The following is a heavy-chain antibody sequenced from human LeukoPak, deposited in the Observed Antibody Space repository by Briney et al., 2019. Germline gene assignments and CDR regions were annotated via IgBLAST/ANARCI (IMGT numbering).Heavy chain of an antibody. CDR3: GGDGDCSGGSCSLHY. J-gene: IGHJ4*02. Sequence: GSSGKVSCKASGGTFSSYAISWVRQAPGQGLERMGGIIPIFGTANYAQKFQGRVTITADKSTRTAYMELSSLRCEDTAVYYRGGDGDCSGGSCSLHYWGKGPLVRVSS. CDR2: IIPIFGTA. V-gene: IGHV1-69*06. CDR1: GGTFSSYA. D-gene: IGHD2-15*01.